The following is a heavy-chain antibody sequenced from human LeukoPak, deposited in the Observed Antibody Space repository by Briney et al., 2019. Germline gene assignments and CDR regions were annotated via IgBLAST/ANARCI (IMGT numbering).Heavy chain of an antibody. CDR1: GFTFSSYA. Sequence: GGSLRLSCAASGFTFSSYAMHWVRQAPGKGLEWVAVISYDGSNKYYADSVKGRFTISRDNSKNTLYLQMNSLRAEDTAVYYRARDHLVRGVIVGANWFDPWGQGTLVTVSS. J-gene: IGHJ5*02. CDR3: ARDHLVRGVIVGANWFDP. V-gene: IGHV3-30*04. CDR2: ISYDGSNK. D-gene: IGHD3-10*01.